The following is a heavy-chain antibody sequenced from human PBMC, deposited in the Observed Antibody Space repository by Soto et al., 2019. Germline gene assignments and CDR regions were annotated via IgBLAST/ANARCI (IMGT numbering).Heavy chain of an antibody. Sequence: SVKVSCKASGGTFSSYTISWVRQAPGQGLEWMGRIIPILGIANYAQKFQGRVTITADKSTSTAYMELSSLRSEDTAVYYCARSRYCGGDCYWGAFDIWGQGTMVTVSS. CDR2: IIPILGIA. CDR1: GGTFSSYT. V-gene: IGHV1-69*02. D-gene: IGHD2-21*01. CDR3: ARSRYCGGDCYWGAFDI. J-gene: IGHJ3*02.